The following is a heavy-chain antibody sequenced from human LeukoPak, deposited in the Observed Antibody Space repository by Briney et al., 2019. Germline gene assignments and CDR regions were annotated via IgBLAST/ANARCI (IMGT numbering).Heavy chain of an antibody. CDR2: ISTDGSTT. J-gene: IGHJ4*02. CDR1: GFTFSAAW. CDR3: ARGGDLDY. Sequence: PGGSLRLSCAASGFTFSAAWMNWVRQAPGKGLVWVSRISTDGSTTRYADSVKGRFTISRDNAKNTLYLQMNSLRAEDTAVYYCARGGDLDYWGQGTLVTVSS. V-gene: IGHV3-74*01.